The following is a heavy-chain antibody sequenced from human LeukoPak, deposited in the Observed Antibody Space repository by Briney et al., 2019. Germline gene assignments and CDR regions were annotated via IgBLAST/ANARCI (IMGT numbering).Heavy chain of an antibody. CDR3: ARGLRLLPPRFDI. J-gene: IGHJ3*02. V-gene: IGHV4-34*01. Sequence: PSXTLSLTCTVYGGSFSGYYWNWIRQPPGKGVEWIGEINHSGSTNYNPSLKSRVTISVDTYNKQFSLKQSSVTAADTAVYYCARGLRLLPPRFDIWGQGTMVTVSS. CDR2: INHSGST. D-gene: IGHD2-15*01. CDR1: GGSFSGYY.